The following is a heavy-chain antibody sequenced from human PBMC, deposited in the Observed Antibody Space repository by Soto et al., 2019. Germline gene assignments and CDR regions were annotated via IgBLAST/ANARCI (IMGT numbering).Heavy chain of an antibody. J-gene: IGHJ6*02. CDR1: GFTFSSYA. D-gene: IGHD5-18*01. V-gene: IGHV3-30-3*01. Sequence: QVQLVESGGGVVQPGRSLRLSCAASGFTFSSYAMHWVRQAPGKGLEWVAVISYDGSNKYYADSVKGRFTISRDNSKNTRYLKMNSLRAEDTAVYYCARDLAIQLWPADGMDVWGQGTTVTVSS. CDR3: ARDLAIQLWPADGMDV. CDR2: ISYDGSNK.